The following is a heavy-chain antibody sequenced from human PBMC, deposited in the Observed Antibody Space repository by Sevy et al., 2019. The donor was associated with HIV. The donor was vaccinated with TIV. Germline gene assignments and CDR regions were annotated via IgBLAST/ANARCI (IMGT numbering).Heavy chain of an antibody. J-gene: IGHJ4*02. V-gene: IGHV4-34*01. CDR1: GGSFSGYY. CDR3: ARGTPPDIVVVPAAALYYFDY. CDR2: INHSGST. D-gene: IGHD2-2*01. Sequence: SETLSLTCAVYGGSFSGYYWSWIRQPPGKGLEWIGEINHSGSTNYNPSLKSRVTISVDTSKNQFSLKLSSVTAADTAVYYCARGTPPDIVVVPAAALYYFDYWGQGTLVTVSS.